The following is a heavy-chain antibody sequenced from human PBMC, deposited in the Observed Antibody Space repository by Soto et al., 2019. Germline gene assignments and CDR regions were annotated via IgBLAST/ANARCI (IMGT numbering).Heavy chain of an antibody. CDR3: ARYDSYAIDY. CDR1: GTSLSSYY. V-gene: IGHV4-59*01. Sequence: SESLSLTCTVSGTSLSSYYWSWIRQPPGKGLEWIAYTHYSGTTNFNPSLAGRVTLSVDPSKNQSSLKLTSVTAAARAMFFCARYDSYAIDYWGRGTLVTVSS. CDR2: THYSGTT. J-gene: IGHJ4*02. D-gene: IGHD3-3*01.